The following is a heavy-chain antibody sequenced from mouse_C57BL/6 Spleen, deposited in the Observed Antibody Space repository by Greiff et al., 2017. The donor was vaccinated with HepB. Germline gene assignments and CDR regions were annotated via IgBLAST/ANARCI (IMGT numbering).Heavy chain of an antibody. V-gene: IGHV1-82*01. CDR2: IDPGDGDT. CDR1: GYAFTSSW. CDR3: EQKDQGGMAY. J-gene: IGHJ3*01. D-gene: IGHD3-2*02. Sequence: VQLQQSGPELVKPGASVKLSCKASGYAFTSSWMHWVKQRPGRGLEWIGRIDPGDGDTNYNGKFKGKATLTADKTSSTAYMQLSSLTSEDSAVYVSEQKDQGGMAYWGQGTPVTVS.